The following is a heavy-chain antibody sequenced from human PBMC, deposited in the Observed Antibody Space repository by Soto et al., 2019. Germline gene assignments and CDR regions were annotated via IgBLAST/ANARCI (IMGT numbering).Heavy chain of an antibody. Sequence: QVQLQESGPGLVKPSETLSLTCTVSGGSISSYYWSWIRQPPGKGLEWIGYIYYSGSNNSNPSLKSRVTMSVDTSKNQFSLKLTSVTAADAGVYYCARRYGGTLDSWGQGPRVTVSS. CDR3: ARRYGGTLDS. CDR2: IYYSGSN. D-gene: IGHD4-17*01. J-gene: IGHJ4*02. CDR1: GGSISSYY. V-gene: IGHV4-59*08.